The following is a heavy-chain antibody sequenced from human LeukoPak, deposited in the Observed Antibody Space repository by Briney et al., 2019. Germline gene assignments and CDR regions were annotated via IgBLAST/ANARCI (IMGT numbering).Heavy chain of an antibody. CDR1: GGSFSGYY. CDR2: INHSGST. V-gene: IGHV4-34*01. Sequence: SETLSLTCAVYGGSFSGYYWSWIRQPPGKGLEWIGEINHSGSTNYNPSLKSRATISVDTSKNQFSLKLSSVTAADTAVYYCARGEYSSGWYEDDYFDYWGQGTLVTVSS. CDR3: ARGEYSSGWYEDDYFDY. J-gene: IGHJ4*02. D-gene: IGHD6-19*01.